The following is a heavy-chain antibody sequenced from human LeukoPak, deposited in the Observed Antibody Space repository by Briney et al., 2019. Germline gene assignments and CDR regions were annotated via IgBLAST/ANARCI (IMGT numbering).Heavy chain of an antibody. V-gene: IGHV3-74*01. D-gene: IGHD2-15*01. CDR2: INDDGSDT. CDR3: VRGGPSTWS. J-gene: IGHJ5*02. CDR1: GFTFKLYW. Sequence: GGSLRLSCAASGFTFKLYWMHWVRQVPGKRPVWVSRINDDGSDTIYADSVRGRFTISRNDAKNTVYLQMNNLRAEDTAVYYCVRGGPSTWSWGQGTLVTVSS.